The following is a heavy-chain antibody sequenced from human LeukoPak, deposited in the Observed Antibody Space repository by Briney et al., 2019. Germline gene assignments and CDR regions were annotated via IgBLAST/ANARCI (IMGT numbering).Heavy chain of an antibody. J-gene: IGHJ5*01. V-gene: IGHV3-23*01. CDR2: INANSGTT. CDR1: GFAFSVYA. Sequence: PGGPLRLSCTASGFAFSVYAMSWLRQPPGEGLEWVSTINANSGTTSYAASVRGRFTISRDNSKNTLYLQLNTLRDDDTATYYCAKPISGGLAVTADWFHPWGQGTLVVVS. CDR3: AKPISGGLAVTADWFHP. D-gene: IGHD6-19*01.